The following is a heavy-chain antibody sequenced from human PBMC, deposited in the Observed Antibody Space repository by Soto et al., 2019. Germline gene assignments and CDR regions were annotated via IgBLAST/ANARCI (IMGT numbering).Heavy chain of an antibody. Sequence: EVQLVESGGGPVKPGGSLRLSCAASGFAFNTYSMNWVRQAPGKGLEWVAFITRSSSYIYYAYSVRGRFTLSRDNAKNSLYLQMIRLRAEDTAISYVARYDGWLILDYWGQGTLVTVSS. V-gene: IGHV3-21*06. CDR3: ARYDGWLILDY. CDR2: ITRSSSYI. J-gene: IGHJ4*02. D-gene: IGHD6-19*01. CDR1: GFAFNTYS.